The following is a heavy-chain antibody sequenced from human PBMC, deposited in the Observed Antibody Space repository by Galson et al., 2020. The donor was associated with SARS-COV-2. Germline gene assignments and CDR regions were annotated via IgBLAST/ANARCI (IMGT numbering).Heavy chain of an antibody. V-gene: IGHV1-18*01. CDR3: ARVIFYGSGSPARWFDP. J-gene: IGHJ5*02. CDR1: GYTFTSYG. CDR2: ISAYNGNT. D-gene: IGHD3-10*01. Sequence: ASVQVSCKASGYTFTSYGISWVRQAPGQGLEWMGWISAYNGNTNYAQKLQGRVTMTTDTSTSTAYMELRSLRSDDTAVYYCARVIFYGSGSPARWFDPWGQGTLVTVSS.